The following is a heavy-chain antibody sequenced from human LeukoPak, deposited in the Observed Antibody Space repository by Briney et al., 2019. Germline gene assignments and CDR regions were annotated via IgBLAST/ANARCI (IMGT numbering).Heavy chain of an antibody. Sequence: ASVKVSCKASGGTFSSYAITWVRQAPGQGLEWMGGIIPIFGTSNYAQRFQGRVTITADEFTSTAYMDLSSLRSEDTAVYYCATAPAYDSGNRHWGQGTLVTVSS. CDR2: IIPIFGTS. CDR3: ATAPAYDSGNRH. CDR1: GGTFSSYA. D-gene: IGHD3-10*01. J-gene: IGHJ4*02. V-gene: IGHV1-69*13.